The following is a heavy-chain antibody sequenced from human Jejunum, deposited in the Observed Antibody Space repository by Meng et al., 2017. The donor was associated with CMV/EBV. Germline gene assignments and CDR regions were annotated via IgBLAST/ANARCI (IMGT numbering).Heavy chain of an antibody. V-gene: IGHV3-72*01. CDR2: SRPRANDYST. CDR3: VKDYPATSSVYYGNVFFDD. CDR1: DQY. D-gene: IGHD2-21*01. J-gene: IGHJ4*02. Sequence: DQYIDWVRQAPGKGLEWVGRSRPRANDYSTDYAASVKGRFTISRDNSKNTLYLQMSGLRAEDTAVYYCVKDYPATSSVYYGNVFFDDWGLGTLVTVSS.